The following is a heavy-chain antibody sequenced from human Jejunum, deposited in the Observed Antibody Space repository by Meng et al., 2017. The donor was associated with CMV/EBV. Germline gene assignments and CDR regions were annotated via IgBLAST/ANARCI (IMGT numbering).Heavy chain of an antibody. CDR3: ARRYDDHQYFDY. CDR2: IYPDGSDT. V-gene: IGHV5-51*01. CDR1: GYKFASYW. Sequence: GSGYKFASYWIGWVRRLAGKGLEWMGIIYPDGSDTRYSPSFQGQVTVSADKSISTAYLQWSSLEASDSAIYYCARRYDDHQYFDYWGQGTLVTVSS. J-gene: IGHJ4*02. D-gene: IGHD5-12*01.